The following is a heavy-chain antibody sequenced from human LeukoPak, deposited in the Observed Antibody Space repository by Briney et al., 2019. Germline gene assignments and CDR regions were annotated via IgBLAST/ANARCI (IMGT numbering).Heavy chain of an antibody. V-gene: IGHV1-2*04. J-gene: IGHJ4*02. CDR1: GYTFTGYY. Sequence: ASVKVSCKASGYTFTGYYMHWVRQAPGQGLEWMGWINPNSGGTNYAQKFQGWVTMTRGTSISTAYMELSRLRSDDTAVYYCARGGGSSSWPRGSYDYWGQGTLVTVSS. CDR2: INPNSGGT. D-gene: IGHD6-13*01. CDR3: ARGGGSSSWPRGSYDY.